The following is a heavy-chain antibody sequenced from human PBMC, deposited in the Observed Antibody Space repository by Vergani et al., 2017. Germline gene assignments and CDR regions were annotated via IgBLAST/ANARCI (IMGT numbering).Heavy chain of an antibody. J-gene: IGHJ3*02. Sequence: EVQLVESGGVVVQPGGSLRLSCAASGFTFDDYTMHWVRQAPGKGLEWVSLISWDGGSTYYADSVKGRFTISRDNSKNSLYLQMNSLRTEDTALYYCVRDQVTMLRGSDALDIWGQGTMVTVSS. CDR3: VRDQVTMLRGSDALDI. CDR1: GFTFDDYT. D-gene: IGHD3-10*01. V-gene: IGHV3-43*01. CDR2: ISWDGGST.